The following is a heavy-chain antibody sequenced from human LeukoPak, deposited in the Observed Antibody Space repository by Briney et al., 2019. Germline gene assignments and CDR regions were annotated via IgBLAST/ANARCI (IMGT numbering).Heavy chain of an antibody. CDR1: GGSFSGYY. CDR3: ARVIGGYDILTGLPINPGPYYYYYMDV. CDR2: IYHSGST. D-gene: IGHD3-9*01. Sequence: SETLSLTCAVYGGSFSGYYWSWIRQPPGKGLEWIGEIYHSGSTNYNPSLKSRVTISVDKSKNQFSLKLSSVTAADTAVYYCARVIGGYDILTGLPINPGPYYYYYMDVWGKGTTVTVSS. V-gene: IGHV4-34*01. J-gene: IGHJ6*03.